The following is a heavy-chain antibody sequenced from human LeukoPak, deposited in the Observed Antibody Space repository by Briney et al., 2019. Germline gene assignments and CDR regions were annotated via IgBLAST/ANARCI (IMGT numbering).Heavy chain of an antibody. D-gene: IGHD3-10*01. V-gene: IGHV3-48*03. J-gene: IGHJ4*02. CDR1: GFTFSSYE. Sequence: GGSLRLSCAASGFTFSSYEMNWVRQAPGKGLEWVSYISSSGSTRYYADSVKGRFTISRDNAKNSLYLQINSLRAEDTAVYYCARASITMARGELVFYFDYWGQGTLVTVSS. CDR3: ARASITMARGELVFYFDY. CDR2: ISSSGSTR.